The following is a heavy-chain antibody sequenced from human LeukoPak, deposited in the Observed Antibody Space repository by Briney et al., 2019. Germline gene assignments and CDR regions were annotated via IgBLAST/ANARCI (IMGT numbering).Heavy chain of an antibody. V-gene: IGHV4-59*01. CDR1: AGSISSYY. J-gene: IGHJ4*02. Sequence: SETLSLTCTVSAGSISSYYWSWIRQPPGKGLEWIGYIYYSGSTNYNPSLKSRVTISVDTSKNQFSLKLSSVTAADTAVYYCARSSKYYDFWSGYYVYRGQGTLVTVSS. D-gene: IGHD3-3*01. CDR2: IYYSGST. CDR3: ARSSKYYDFWSGYYVY.